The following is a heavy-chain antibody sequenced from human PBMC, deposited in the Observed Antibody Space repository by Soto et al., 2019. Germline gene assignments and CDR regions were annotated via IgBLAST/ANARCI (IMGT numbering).Heavy chain of an antibody. J-gene: IGHJ6*02. V-gene: IGHV1-18*04. CDR3: ARRGIGESYYYCLDV. Sequence: AAVKVSCAASGCTFPSHGISWVRQAPGQGLEWMGWISAYNGNTNYAQKLQGRVTMTTDTSTSTAYMELRSLRSDDTAVYYCARRGIGESYYYCLDVWGQVTTFTVSS. CDR1: GCTFPSHG. CDR2: ISAYNGNT. D-gene: IGHD3-10*01.